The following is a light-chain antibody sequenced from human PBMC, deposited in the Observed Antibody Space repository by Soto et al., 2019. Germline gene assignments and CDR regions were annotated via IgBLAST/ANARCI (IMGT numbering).Light chain of an antibody. CDR1: QSISSW. Sequence: DIKMTQSPSTLSASVGDRVTITCRASQSISSWLAWYQHKPGKAPKLLIYKASSVESGVPSRFSGSGSGTESTTTISSLQPDDFATYYCQQYNSYSYTFGQGTKLEIK. J-gene: IGKJ2*01. V-gene: IGKV1-5*03. CDR3: QQYNSYSYT. CDR2: KAS.